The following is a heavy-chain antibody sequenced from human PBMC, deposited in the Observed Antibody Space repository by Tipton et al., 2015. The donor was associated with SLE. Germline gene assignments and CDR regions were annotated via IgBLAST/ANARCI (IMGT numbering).Heavy chain of an antibody. CDR3: ARGILEWSDY. V-gene: IGHV4-34*01. CDR1: VGSFSGYY. Sequence: TLSLTCAVYVGSFSGYYWSWIRQPPGKGLEWIGEINHSGSTNYNPSLKSRVTKSVDTFKNQLSLTLSSVTAADTAVYYCARGILEWSDYWGQGTLVTVSS. D-gene: IGHD3-3*01. CDR2: INHSGST. J-gene: IGHJ4*02.